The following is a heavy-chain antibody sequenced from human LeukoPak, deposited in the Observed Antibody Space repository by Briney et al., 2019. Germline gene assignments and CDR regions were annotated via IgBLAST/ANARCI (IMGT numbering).Heavy chain of an antibody. CDR3: ARFPRILDH. Sequence: GGSLRLSCTASGFSFSVYWMTWVRQTPGNGLEWVANINQDGGETFYVDSVRGRFTISRDNAKNSLYLQMDSLRADDTAVYYCARFPRILDHWGQGTLVTVSS. CDR1: GFSFSVYW. V-gene: IGHV3-7*04. D-gene: IGHD5-18*01. J-gene: IGHJ4*02. CDR2: INQDGGET.